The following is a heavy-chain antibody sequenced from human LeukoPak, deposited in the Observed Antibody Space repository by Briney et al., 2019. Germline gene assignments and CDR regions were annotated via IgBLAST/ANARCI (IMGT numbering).Heavy chain of an antibody. Sequence: ETLSLTCTVSGGSISSYYWSWIRQPPGKGLEWIGYIYYSGSTNYNPSLKSRVTISVDTSKNQFSLKLSSVTAADTAVYYCARGPRGYYYDSSGYYYFDYWGQGTLVTVSS. J-gene: IGHJ4*02. D-gene: IGHD3-22*01. CDR2: IYYSGST. CDR3: ARGPRGYYYDSSGYYYFDY. CDR1: GGSISSYY. V-gene: IGHV4-59*01.